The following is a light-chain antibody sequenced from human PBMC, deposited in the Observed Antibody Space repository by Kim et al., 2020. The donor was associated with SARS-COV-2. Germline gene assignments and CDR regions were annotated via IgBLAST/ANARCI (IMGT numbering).Light chain of an antibody. CDR1: SLRSYY. J-gene: IGLJ2*01. Sequence: VALGQTVRITCQGDSLRSYYATWYQQKPGQAPIIVIYGKNIRPSGIPDRFSGSSSGNTASLTITGTQAGDEADYYCNSRDSSDNVVFGGGTKLTVL. CDR3: NSRDSSDNVV. V-gene: IGLV3-19*01. CDR2: GKN.